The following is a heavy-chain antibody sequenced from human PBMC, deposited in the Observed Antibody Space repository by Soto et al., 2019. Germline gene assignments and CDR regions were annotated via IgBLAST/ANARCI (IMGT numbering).Heavy chain of an antibody. D-gene: IGHD2-2*01. V-gene: IGHV3-33*01. CDR3: AGGYCSSTSCYGPFDY. CDR2: IWYDGSNK. Sequence: PGGSLRLSCAASGVSLSSYGMDGVRQAPDKGLEWVAVIWYDGSNKYYADSVKGRFTISRDNSKNTLYLQMNSLRAEDTAVYYCAGGYCSSTSCYGPFDYWGQGTLVTVSS. CDR1: GVSLSSYG. J-gene: IGHJ4*02.